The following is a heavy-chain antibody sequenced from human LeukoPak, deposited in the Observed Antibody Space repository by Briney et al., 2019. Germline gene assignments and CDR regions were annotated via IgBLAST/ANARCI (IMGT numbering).Heavy chain of an antibody. Sequence: GESLKISCKGSGYSFTSYWIGWVPQMPGKGLEWMGFIYPGDSDIRYSPSFQGQVTISADKSISTAYLQWSSLKASDTAMYYCARHYSYDSSGYPDYWGQGTLVTVSS. CDR1: GYSFTSYW. J-gene: IGHJ4*02. V-gene: IGHV5-51*01. D-gene: IGHD3-22*01. CDR2: IYPGDSDI. CDR3: ARHYSYDSSGYPDY.